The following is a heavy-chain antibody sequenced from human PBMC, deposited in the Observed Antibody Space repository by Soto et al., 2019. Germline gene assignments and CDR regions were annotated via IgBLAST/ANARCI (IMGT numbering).Heavy chain of an antibody. D-gene: IGHD3-10*01. J-gene: IGHJ4*02. CDR1: GASISSGGYD. Sequence: SETRSLTCTVSGASISSGGYDWSWIRRHPGKRLEWIAYMYYSGRTYYSPSLRSRVTISVDTSKNQFSLNLRSVTAADTAVFYCAVSIVPFRGVLAPFDYCGQGALVTVSS. CDR2: MYYSGRT. V-gene: IGHV4-31*03. CDR3: AVSIVPFRGVLAPFDY.